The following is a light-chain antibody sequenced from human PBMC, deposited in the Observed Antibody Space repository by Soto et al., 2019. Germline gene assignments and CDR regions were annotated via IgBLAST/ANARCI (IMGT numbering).Light chain of an antibody. CDR3: QQRSNWPYT. Sequence: DILLTQSPGTLSLSPGERATLSCRASQSISSYLAWYQQKPGQAPRLLIYHASNTATGIPARFTGSGSGTDFTLTISSLEPEDFAVYYCQQRSNWPYTFGQGTKLEI. CDR2: HAS. J-gene: IGKJ2*01. CDR1: QSISSY. V-gene: IGKV3-11*01.